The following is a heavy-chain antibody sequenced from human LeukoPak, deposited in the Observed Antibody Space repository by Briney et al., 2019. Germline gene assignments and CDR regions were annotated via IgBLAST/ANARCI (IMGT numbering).Heavy chain of an antibody. CDR2: ISYDGSNK. CDR1: GFTFSNYG. CDR3: AKILKGTPDGMDV. J-gene: IGHJ6*02. V-gene: IGHV3-30*18. Sequence: GGSLRLSCAASGFTFSNYGMHWVRQAPGKGLEWVAVISYDGSNKYYADSVKGRFTISRDNSKNTLYLQMNSLRAEDTAVYYCAKILKGTPDGMDVWGQGTTVTVSS. D-gene: IGHD2-15*01.